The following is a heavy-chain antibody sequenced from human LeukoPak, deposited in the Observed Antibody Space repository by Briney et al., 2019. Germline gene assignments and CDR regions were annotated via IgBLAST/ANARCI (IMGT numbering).Heavy chain of an antibody. V-gene: IGHV1-69*04. CDR3: ARGKVVAATTGNWFDP. CDR2: IIPILGIA. Sequence: SVKVSCRASGGTFSSYAISWVRQAPGQGLEWMGRIIPILGIANYAQKFQGRVTITADKSTSTAYMELSSLRSEDTAVYYCARGKVVAATTGNWFDPWGQGTLVTVSS. CDR1: GGTFSSYA. D-gene: IGHD2-15*01. J-gene: IGHJ5*02.